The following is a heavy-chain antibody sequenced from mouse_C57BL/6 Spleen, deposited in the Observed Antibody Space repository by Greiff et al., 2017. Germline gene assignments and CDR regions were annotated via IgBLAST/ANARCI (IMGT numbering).Heavy chain of an antibody. Sequence: EVKLMESGPGLVKPSQSLSLTCSVTGYSITSGYYWNWIRQFPGNKLEWMGYISYDGSNNYNPSLKNRISITRDTSKNQFFLKLNSVTTEDTATYYCARERDYYGSSYTMDYWGQGTSVTVSS. CDR2: ISYDGSN. CDR3: ARERDYYGSSYTMDY. V-gene: IGHV3-6*01. CDR1: GYSITSGYY. D-gene: IGHD1-1*01. J-gene: IGHJ4*01.